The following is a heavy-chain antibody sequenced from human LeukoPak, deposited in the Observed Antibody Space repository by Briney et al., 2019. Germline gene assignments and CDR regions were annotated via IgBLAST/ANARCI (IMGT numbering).Heavy chain of an antibody. CDR1: GFTFSDHY. D-gene: IGHD3-3*01. CDR3: ARVMEGYYYGMDV. J-gene: IGHJ6*02. V-gene: IGHV3-72*01. CDR2: TRNKANSYTT. Sequence: GGSLRLSCAASGFTFSDHYMDWVRQAPGKGLEWVGRTRNKANSYTTEYAASVKGRFTISRDDSKNSLYLQMNSLKTEDTAVYYCARVMEGYYYGMDVWGQGTTVTVSS.